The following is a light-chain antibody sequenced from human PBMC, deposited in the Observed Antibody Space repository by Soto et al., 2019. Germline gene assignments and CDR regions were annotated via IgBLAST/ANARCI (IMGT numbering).Light chain of an antibody. CDR1: QSVSSSY. CDR2: GAS. CDR3: QQYDSSPST. J-gene: IGKJ2*02. V-gene: IGKV3-20*01. Sequence: EIVLTQSPGTLSLSPGERATLSCRASQSVSSSYLAWYQQKPGQAPSLLIYGASNRATGIPDRFSGSGSGTDFTLTISRLAPEDFAVYYCQQYDSSPSTFGQGTKVEI.